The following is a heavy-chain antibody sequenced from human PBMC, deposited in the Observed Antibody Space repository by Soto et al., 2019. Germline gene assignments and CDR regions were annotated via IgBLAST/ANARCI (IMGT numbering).Heavy chain of an antibody. Sequence: ASVKVSCTASGYTFTSYYMHWVRQAPGQGLEWMGIINPSGGSTSYAQKFQGRVTMTRDTSTSTVYMELSSLRSEDTAVYYCARVFDYYDSSGYFIKRGAFDIWGQGTMVTVSS. CDR2: INPSGGST. D-gene: IGHD3-22*01. CDR3: ARVFDYYDSSGYFIKRGAFDI. J-gene: IGHJ3*02. V-gene: IGHV1-46*01. CDR1: GYTFTSYY.